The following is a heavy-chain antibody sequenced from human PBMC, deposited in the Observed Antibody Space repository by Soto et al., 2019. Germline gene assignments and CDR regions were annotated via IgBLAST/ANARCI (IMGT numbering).Heavy chain of an antibody. J-gene: IGHJ6*02. CDR2: ISSSSYI. D-gene: IGHD3-22*01. V-gene: IGHV3-21*01. CDR3: ARDLYDSSGYMAYYYYGMDV. CDR1: GFTFSRYS. Sequence: GGSLRLSCAASGFTFSRYSMNWVRQAPGKGLEWVSSISSSSYIYYADSVKGRFTISRDNAKNSLYLQMNSLRAEDTAVYYCARDLYDSSGYMAYYYYGMDVWGQGTTVTSP.